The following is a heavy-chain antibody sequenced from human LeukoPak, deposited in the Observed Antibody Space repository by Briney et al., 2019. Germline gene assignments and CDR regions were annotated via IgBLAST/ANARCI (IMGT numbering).Heavy chain of an antibody. J-gene: IGHJ6*02. V-gene: IGHV3-73*01. Sequence: GGSLTLSCAASGFTFSGSTMHWVGQASGKGLEWVGRIRSKADGYATAYAASVQGRFTISRDDSKNTAYLQMNSLKTEDTAVYYCTSSGSYGGMDVWGRGTTDPVSS. CDR3: TSSGSYGGMDV. CDR2: IRSKADGYAT. CDR1: GFTFSGST. D-gene: IGHD1-26*01.